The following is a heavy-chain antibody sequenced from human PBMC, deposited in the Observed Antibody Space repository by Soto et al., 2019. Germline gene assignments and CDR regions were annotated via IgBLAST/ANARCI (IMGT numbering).Heavy chain of an antibody. J-gene: IGHJ4*02. D-gene: IGHD3-10*01. CDR1: GGSVSSGSYY. Sequence: PSETLSLTCTVSGGSVSSGSYYWSWIRQPPGKGLEWIGYIYYSGSTNYNPSLKSRVTISVDTSKNQFSLKLSSVTAADTAVYYCARDMVRGAPFDYWGQGTLVTVSS. CDR3: ARDMVRGAPFDY. V-gene: IGHV4-61*01. CDR2: IYYSGST.